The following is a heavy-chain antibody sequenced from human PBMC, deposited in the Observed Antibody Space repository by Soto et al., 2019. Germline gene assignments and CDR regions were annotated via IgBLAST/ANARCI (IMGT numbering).Heavy chain of an antibody. J-gene: IGHJ3*02. V-gene: IGHV3-23*01. CDR1: GFTFSSYA. CDR3: AKDSNSIRSAFDI. D-gene: IGHD2-2*01. CDR2: ISGSGGST. Sequence: EVQLLESGGGLVQPGGSLRLSCAASGFTFSSYAMSWVRQAPGKGLEWVSAISGSGGSTYYADSVKGRFTIARDNSKNTLYLQMNVLSAEDTAVYCCAKDSNSIRSAFDIWGQGTMVTVSS.